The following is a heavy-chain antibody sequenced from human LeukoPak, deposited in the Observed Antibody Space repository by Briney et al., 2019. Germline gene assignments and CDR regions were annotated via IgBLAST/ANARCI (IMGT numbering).Heavy chain of an antibody. CDR2: IYYSGST. D-gene: IGHD4-11*01. Sequence: ASETLSLTCTVSGGAISSYYWSWIRQPPGKGLEWIGYIYYSGSTNYNPSLNRRVTISVDPSKNQFSLKLSSVTAADTAVYYCARQGDYDYWGQGTLVTVSS. CDR1: GGAISSYY. J-gene: IGHJ4*02. CDR3: ARQGDYDY. V-gene: IGHV4-59*08.